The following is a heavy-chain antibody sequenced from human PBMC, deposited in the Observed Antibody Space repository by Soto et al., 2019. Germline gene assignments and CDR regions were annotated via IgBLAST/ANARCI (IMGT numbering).Heavy chain of an antibody. D-gene: IGHD1-7*01. CDR3: AKDSNYNWNYFNDY. V-gene: IGHV3-23*01. CDR2: ISGSGGST. Sequence: GGSLRLSCAASGFTFSSYAMSWVRQAPGKGLEWVSAISGSGGSTYYADSVKGRFTISRDNSKNTLYLQMNSLRAEDTAVYYCAKDSNYNWNYFNDYWGQGTLVTVSS. CDR1: GFTFSSYA. J-gene: IGHJ4*02.